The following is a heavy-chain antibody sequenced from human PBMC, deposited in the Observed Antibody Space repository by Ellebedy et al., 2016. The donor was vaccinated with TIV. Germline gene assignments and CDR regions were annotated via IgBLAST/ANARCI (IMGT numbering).Heavy chain of an antibody. V-gene: IGHV2-70*01. Sequence: SGPTLVKPTQTLTLTCTFSGFSLSPSGMCVSWISQPPGKALEWLALIDWYGDKYYSPSLKTKLTISKHTSKNQVVLTMTNMDPVDTATYYCARLHRGAADLFDYWGQGTLVTVSS. J-gene: IGHJ4*02. CDR3: ARLHRGAADLFDY. D-gene: IGHD3-10*01. CDR2: IDWYGDK. CDR1: GFSLSPSGMC.